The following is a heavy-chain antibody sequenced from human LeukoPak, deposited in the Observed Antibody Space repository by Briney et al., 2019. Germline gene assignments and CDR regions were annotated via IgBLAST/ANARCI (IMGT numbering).Heavy chain of an antibody. CDR2: INPNSGGT. Sequence: ASVKVSCKASGGTFSSYAISWVRQAPGQGLEWMGWINPNSGGTNYAQKFQGRVTMTRDTSISTAYMELSRLRSDDTAVYYCARESRIAAAGTGGFDPWGQGTLVTVSS. V-gene: IGHV1-2*02. CDR3: ARESRIAAAGTGGFDP. D-gene: IGHD6-13*01. CDR1: GGTFSSYA. J-gene: IGHJ5*02.